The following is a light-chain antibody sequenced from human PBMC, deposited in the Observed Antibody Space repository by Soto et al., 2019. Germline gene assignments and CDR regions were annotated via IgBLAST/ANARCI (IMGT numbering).Light chain of an antibody. CDR1: QSISIW. J-gene: IGKJ1*01. CDR2: KAS. Sequence: DIQMTQSPSTLSASVGDRVTITCRASQSISIWLAWYQQKPGKAPNLLISKASSLESGVPSRFIGSGSGTEFTLTISSLQPDDFATYSCQQYNNSPWTFGQGTKVDIK. V-gene: IGKV1-5*03. CDR3: QQYNNSPWT.